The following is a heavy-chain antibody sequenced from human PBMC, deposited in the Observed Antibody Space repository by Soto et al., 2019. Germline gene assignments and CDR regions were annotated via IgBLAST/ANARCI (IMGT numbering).Heavy chain of an antibody. V-gene: IGHV3-48*01. CDR1: GFTFSSYS. CDR2: ISSSSSTI. CDR3: ARGKRGFDP. Sequence: GGSLRLSCAASGFTFSSYSMNWVRQAPGKGMEWVSYISSSSSTIYYADSVKGRFTISRDNAKNPLYLQMNSLRAEDTAVYYCARGKRGFDPWGQGTLVTVSS. D-gene: IGHD1-1*01. J-gene: IGHJ5*02.